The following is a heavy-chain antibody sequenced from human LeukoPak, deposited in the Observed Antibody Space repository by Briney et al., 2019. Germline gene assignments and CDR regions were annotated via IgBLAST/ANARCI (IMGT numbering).Heavy chain of an antibody. CDR3: ARRPIVATITDAFDI. D-gene: IGHD5-12*01. CDR2: KHYSGTT. Sequence: SETLSLTCTVYGCSISSYYWSWIRQPPGKGLEWIGYKHYSGTTNYNPSLKSRVTISVDTSKNQFSLKLSSMTAADTAVYYCARRPIVATITDAFDIWGQGTMVTVSS. J-gene: IGHJ3*02. V-gene: IGHV4-59*08. CDR1: GCSISSYY.